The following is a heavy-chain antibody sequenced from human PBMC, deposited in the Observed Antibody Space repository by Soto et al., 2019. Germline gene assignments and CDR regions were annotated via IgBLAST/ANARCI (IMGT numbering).Heavy chain of an antibody. J-gene: IGHJ5*02. Sequence: SATLALTCRVSGGSISSDDHNWPWFRQPPENGLEWIGPIYYAETTNYIPSRKSSITVAIDTSKNQFSLKLASVTAADRALYYGARQMRGEYWFAPWGQGALVTVSS. V-gene: IGHV4-30-4*01. CDR1: GGSISSDDHN. CDR2: IYYAETT. CDR3: ARQMRGEYWFAP.